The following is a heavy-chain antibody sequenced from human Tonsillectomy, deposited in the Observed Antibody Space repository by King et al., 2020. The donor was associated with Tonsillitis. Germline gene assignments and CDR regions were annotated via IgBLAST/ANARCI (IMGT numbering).Heavy chain of an antibody. CDR1: GGSVSSGSDY. J-gene: IGHJ3*02. V-gene: IGHV4-61*01. CDR2: IYYSGST. D-gene: IGHD3-10*01. Sequence: HVQLQESGPGLVKPSETLSLTCTVSGGSVSSGSDYWSWIRQPPGKGLEWIGYIYYSGSTNYNPSLKSRVTISVDTSKNQFSLKLSSVTAADTAVYYCARENSGSGQGAFDIWGQGTMVTVSS. CDR3: ARENSGSGQGAFDI.